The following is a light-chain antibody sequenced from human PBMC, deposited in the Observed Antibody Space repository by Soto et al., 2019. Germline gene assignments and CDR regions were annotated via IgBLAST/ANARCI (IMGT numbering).Light chain of an antibody. CDR3: QQYYVTPR. J-gene: IGKJ1*01. CDR1: QSVLNRSNNKNY. Sequence: DIVMTQSPDSLAVSLGERATINCKSSQSVLNRSNNKNYLSWYQQKPGQPPNLLISWASRRESGVPDRFSGSGSGTDFTLTISSLQAEDVAVYFCQQYYVTPRFGQGTKVEIK. V-gene: IGKV4-1*01. CDR2: WAS.